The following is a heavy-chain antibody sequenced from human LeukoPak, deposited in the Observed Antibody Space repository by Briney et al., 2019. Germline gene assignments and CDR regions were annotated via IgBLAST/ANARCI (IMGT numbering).Heavy chain of an antibody. D-gene: IGHD5-12*01. Sequence: TPGGSLRLSCGASGFTFTAYAMNWVRQDPGKGLEWVGRIKSEIDGGTTDYAAPVQGRFTISRDDSQATLYLQMNSLKTEDTAVYYCTTGGSVIVAGTRAFDIWGQGTLVTVSS. CDR1: GFTFTAYA. CDR3: TTGGSVIVAGTRAFDI. CDR2: IKSEIDGGTT. J-gene: IGHJ3*02. V-gene: IGHV3-15*07.